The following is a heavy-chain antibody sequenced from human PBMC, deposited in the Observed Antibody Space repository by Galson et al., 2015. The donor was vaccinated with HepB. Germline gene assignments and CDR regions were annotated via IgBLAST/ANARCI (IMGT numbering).Heavy chain of an antibody. CDR1: GFTFSSYA. J-gene: IGHJ4*02. Sequence: SLRLSCAASGFTFSSYAMHWVRQAPGKGLEWVAVISYDGSNKYYADSVKGRFTISRDNSKNTLYLQMNSLRAEDTAVYYCARAGPMYSSSSLSSFDYWGQGTLVTVSS. CDR3: ARAGPMYSSSSLSSFDY. CDR2: ISYDGSNK. D-gene: IGHD6-6*01. V-gene: IGHV3-30-3*01.